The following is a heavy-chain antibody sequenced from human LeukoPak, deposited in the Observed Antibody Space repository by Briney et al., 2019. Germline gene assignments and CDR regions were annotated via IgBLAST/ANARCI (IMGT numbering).Heavy chain of an antibody. CDR1: GFTFNNFW. V-gene: IGHV3-7*01. D-gene: IGHD2-2*01. CDR2: IKQDGSEK. J-gene: IGHJ6*03. CDR3: ARGVYCSTTICYGGRYYYYMDV. Sequence: GGSLRLSCAASGFTFNNFWMNWVRQAPGKGLEWVASIKQDGSEKYFLDSVKGRFTISRDNAKTSLFLQMNSLRAEDTAVYYCARGVYCSTTICYGGRYYYYMDVWGKGTTVTVSS.